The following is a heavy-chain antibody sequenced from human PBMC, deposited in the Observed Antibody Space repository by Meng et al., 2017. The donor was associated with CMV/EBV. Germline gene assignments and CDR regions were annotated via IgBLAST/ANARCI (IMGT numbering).Heavy chain of an antibody. J-gene: IGHJ4*02. V-gene: IGHV3-66*01. D-gene: IGHD3-10*01. CDR3: TGDSVSNPNLDY. CDR1: GFNVRDKY. CDR2: IYRGDNT. Sequence: VALVGAGGGLGQPGGSLRLSCAGSGFNVRDKYMSWVRQAPGKGLEWVCIIYRGDNTYYIDSVKDRFTVSRDNSKNTMYLQMNSLRVEDTAVYYCTGDSVSNPNLDYWGQGTLVTVSS.